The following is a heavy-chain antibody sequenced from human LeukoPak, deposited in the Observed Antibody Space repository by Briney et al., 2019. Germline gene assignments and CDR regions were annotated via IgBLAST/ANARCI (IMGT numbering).Heavy chain of an antibody. CDR3: AMSGSFDY. J-gene: IGHJ4*02. D-gene: IGHD1-26*01. Sequence: SETLSLTCAVSGYSISSGYYWGWIRQPPGKGLEWIGSIYHSGSTYYNPSLKSRVTTSVDTSKNQFSLELSSVTAADTAVYYCAMSGSFDYWGQGTLVTVSS. CDR2: IYHSGST. CDR1: GYSISSGYY. V-gene: IGHV4-38-2*01.